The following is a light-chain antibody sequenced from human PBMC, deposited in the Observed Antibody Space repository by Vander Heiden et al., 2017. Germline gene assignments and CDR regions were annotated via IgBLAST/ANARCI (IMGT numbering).Light chain of an antibody. CDR1: SSNIGAGYD. CDR2: GNS. V-gene: IGLV1-40*01. Sequence: SVLTHPPSVPGAPGQRVTISCTGSSSNIGAGYDVHWYQQLPGTAPKLLIYGNSNRPSGVPDRFSGSKSGTSASLAITGLQAEDEADYYCQSYDSSLSVPWVFGGGTKLTVL. J-gene: IGLJ3*02. CDR3: QSYDSSLSVPWV.